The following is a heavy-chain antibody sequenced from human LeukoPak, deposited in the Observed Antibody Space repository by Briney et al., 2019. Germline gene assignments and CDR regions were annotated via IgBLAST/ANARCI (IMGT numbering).Heavy chain of an antibody. D-gene: IGHD3-22*01. CDR2: INSDGSST. Sequence: GGSLRLSCAASGFTFSSYWMHWVRQVPGKGLVWVSGINSDGSSTSYADSVKGRFTISRDNAKNTLYLHMNSLTAEDTAVYYCASYYYDSSGYSVFDYWGQGTLVTVSS. V-gene: IGHV3-74*01. CDR1: GFTFSSYW. CDR3: ASYYYDSSGYSVFDY. J-gene: IGHJ4*02.